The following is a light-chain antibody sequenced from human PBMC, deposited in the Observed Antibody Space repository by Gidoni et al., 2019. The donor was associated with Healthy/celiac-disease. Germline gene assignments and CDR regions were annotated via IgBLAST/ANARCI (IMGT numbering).Light chain of an antibody. CDR2: GSS. CDR3: QQYGSSPHT. J-gene: IGKJ2*01. V-gene: IGKV3-20*01. Sequence: ECVLTKSPGTLSLSPGERATPSCRASQSLSSSYLAGYQQKPGQAPRLLIYGSSSRATGIPDRFSGSGSGTDFTLTISRLEPEDFAVYYYQQYGSSPHTFGQGTKLEIK. CDR1: QSLSSSY.